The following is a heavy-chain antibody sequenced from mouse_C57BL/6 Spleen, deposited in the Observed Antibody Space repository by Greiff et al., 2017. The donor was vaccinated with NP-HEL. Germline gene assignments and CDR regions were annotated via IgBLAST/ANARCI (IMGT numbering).Heavy chain of an antibody. Sequence: DVQLQESGPGLVKPSQSLSLTCSVTGYSITSGYYWNWIRQFPGNKLEWMGYIRYDGSNNYNPSLKNRISITRDTSKNQFFLKLNSVTTEDTATYYCARGHYGSSYDWYFDVWGTGTTVTVSS. V-gene: IGHV3-6*01. J-gene: IGHJ1*03. CDR1: GYSITSGYY. D-gene: IGHD1-1*01. CDR2: IRYDGSN. CDR3: ARGHYGSSYDWYFDV.